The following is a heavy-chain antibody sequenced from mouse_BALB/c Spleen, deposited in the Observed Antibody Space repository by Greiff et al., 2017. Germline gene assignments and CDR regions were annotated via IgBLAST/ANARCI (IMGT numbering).Heavy chain of an antibody. CDR2: INPYYGST. J-gene: IGHJ3*01. V-gene: IGHV1-39*01. Sequence: EVQLQQTGPELVKPGASVKISCKASGYSFTDYIMLWVKQSHGKSLEWIGNINPYYGSTSYNLKFKGKATLTVDKSSSTAYMQLNSLTSEDSAVYYCARDLFAYWGQGTLVTVSA. CDR1: GYSFTDYI. CDR3: ARDLFAY.